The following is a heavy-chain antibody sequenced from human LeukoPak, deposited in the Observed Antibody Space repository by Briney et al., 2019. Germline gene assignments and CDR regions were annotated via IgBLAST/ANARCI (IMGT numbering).Heavy chain of an antibody. CDR3: ARLLVATPGVDP. CDR2: ISSSGTTI. CDR1: GFTFSSYE. J-gene: IGHJ5*02. V-gene: IGHV3-48*03. Sequence: GGSLRLSCAASGFTFSSYEMHWVRQASGEGLEWVADISSSGTTIYYADSVKGRFTISRDNAKNSLYLQMNSLRAEDTAVYYCARLLVATPGVDPWGQGTLVTVSS. D-gene: IGHD5-12*01.